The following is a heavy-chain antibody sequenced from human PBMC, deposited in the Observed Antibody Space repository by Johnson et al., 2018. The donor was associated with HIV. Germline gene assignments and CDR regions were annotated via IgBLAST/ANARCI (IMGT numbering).Heavy chain of an antibody. V-gene: IGHV3-33*08. CDR2: IWYDGSNK. Sequence: QVQLVESGGGLVQPGGSLRLSCAASGFTFSSYWMHWVRQAPGKGLVWVAVIWYDGSNKYYADSVKGRFTISRDNSKNTLYLQMNSLRAEDAAVYCCANSGRGGPMNWGQGTMVTVSS. CDR3: ANSGRGGPMN. CDR1: GFTFSSYW. D-gene: IGHD1-26*01. J-gene: IGHJ3*01.